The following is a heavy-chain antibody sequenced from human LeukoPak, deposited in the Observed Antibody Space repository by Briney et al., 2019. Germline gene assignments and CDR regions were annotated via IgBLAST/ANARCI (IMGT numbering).Heavy chain of an antibody. CDR2: ISSSSSTI. J-gene: IGHJ3*02. CDR3: ASQSWGGVIVRSAFDI. D-gene: IGHD3-16*02. V-gene: IGHV3-48*01. Sequence: GGSLRLSRAASGFTFSSYSMNWVRQAPGKGLEWVSYISSSSSTIYYADSVKGRFTISRDNSKNTLYLQMNSLRAEDTAVYYCASQSWGGVIVRSAFDIWGQGTMVTVSS. CDR1: GFTFSSYS.